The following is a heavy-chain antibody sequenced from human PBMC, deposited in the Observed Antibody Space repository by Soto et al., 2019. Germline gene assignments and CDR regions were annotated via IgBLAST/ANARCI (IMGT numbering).Heavy chain of an antibody. J-gene: IGHJ5*02. V-gene: IGHV1-69*01. D-gene: IGHD3-3*01. Sequence: QVQLVQSGAEVKKPGSSVKVSCKASGGTFSTYAITWVRQAPGQGLECMGGIIPKFNTSKYTQTFQGRLTVTADESTGTAYMELSRLVPEDTAVYYCARDWVGEIFGVVMNPWGQGTLVTVSS. CDR3: ARDWVGEIFGVVMNP. CDR1: GGTFSTYA. CDR2: IIPKFNTS.